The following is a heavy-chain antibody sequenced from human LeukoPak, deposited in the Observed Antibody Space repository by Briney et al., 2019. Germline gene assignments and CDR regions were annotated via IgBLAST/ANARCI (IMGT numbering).Heavy chain of an antibody. CDR1: GFTFSSYA. Sequence: GGSLRLSCAASGFTFSSYAMSWVRQAPGKGLEWVSAISGSGGSTYYADSVKGRFTISRDNSKNTLYLQMNSLRAEDTAVYYCAKDPYSSGRNWFDPWGQGTLVTVSP. J-gene: IGHJ5*02. CDR2: ISGSGGST. CDR3: AKDPYSSGRNWFDP. D-gene: IGHD6-19*01. V-gene: IGHV3-23*01.